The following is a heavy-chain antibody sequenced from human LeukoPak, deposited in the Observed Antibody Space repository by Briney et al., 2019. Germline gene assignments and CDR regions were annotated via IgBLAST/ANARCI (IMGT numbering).Heavy chain of an antibody. J-gene: IGHJ4*02. CDR2: IRSKTEGGTT. CDR3: TTGLRGGSGWYYY. Sequence: GGSLRLSCADSGFTLSNAWMNWVRQAPGKRLEWVGRIRSKTEGGTTDYAAPVKGRFTISRDDSKNTLYLQMNSLKTEDTAVYYCTTGLRGGSGWYYYWGQGTLATVSS. V-gene: IGHV3-15*01. CDR1: GFTLSNAW. D-gene: IGHD6-19*01.